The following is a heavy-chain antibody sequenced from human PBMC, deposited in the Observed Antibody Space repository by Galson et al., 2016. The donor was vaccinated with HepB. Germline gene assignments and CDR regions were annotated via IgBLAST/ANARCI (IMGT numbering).Heavy chain of an antibody. V-gene: IGHV3-30*03. D-gene: IGHD3-22*01. J-gene: IGHJ4*02. Sequence: SLRLSCAASGFTFSSYGMHWVRQAPGKGLEWEAVISYDGSNKYYTDSVKGRFTISRDNSKNTLYLQMNSLRAEDTAVYYCARDINLYDSSGYYYDPSRNADYWGQGTLVTVSS. CDR1: GFTFSSYG. CDR2: ISYDGSNK. CDR3: ARDINLYDSSGYYYDPSRNADY.